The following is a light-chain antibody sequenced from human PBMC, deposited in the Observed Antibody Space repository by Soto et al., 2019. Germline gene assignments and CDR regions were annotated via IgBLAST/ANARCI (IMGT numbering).Light chain of an antibody. V-gene: IGLV2-14*01. J-gene: IGLJ2*01. Sequence: QSVLTQPASVSGSPGQSITISCTGTSSDVGGYNYVSWYQQHPGKAPELMIYDVSNRPSGVSNRFSGSKSGNTASLTISGLQAEDEDDYYCSSYTGSSTYVVFGGGTKLTVL. CDR1: SSDVGGYNY. CDR2: DVS. CDR3: SSYTGSSTYVV.